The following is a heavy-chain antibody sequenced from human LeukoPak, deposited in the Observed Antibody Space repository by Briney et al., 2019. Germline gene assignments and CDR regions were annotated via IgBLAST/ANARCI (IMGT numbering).Heavy chain of an antibody. V-gene: IGHV3-23*01. J-gene: IGHJ1*01. D-gene: IGHD6-13*01. Sequence: GGSLRLSCAASGFTFSSYAMSWVRQAPGKGLEWVSAISGSGGSTYYADSVKGRFTISRDNSKNTLYLQMNSLRAEGTAVYYCAKGPGIAAAGVTAAEYFQPWGQGTLVA. CDR2: ISGSGGST. CDR3: AKGPGIAAAGVTAAEYFQP. CDR1: GFTFSSYA.